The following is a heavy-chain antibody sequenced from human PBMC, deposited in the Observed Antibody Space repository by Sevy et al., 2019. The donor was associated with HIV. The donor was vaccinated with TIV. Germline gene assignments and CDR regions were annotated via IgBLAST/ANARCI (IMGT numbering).Heavy chain of an antibody. D-gene: IGHD2-2*01. Sequence: GESLKISCAASGFVFSDYWMSWVRQAPGKGLEWVANIKRDGSEKYYVASVKGRFTISRDNANTSLYLQMNSLRGEDTAVYYCARDCSSATCLWGMDVWGQGTMVTVSS. J-gene: IGHJ6*02. V-gene: IGHV3-7*03. CDR3: ARDCSSATCLWGMDV. CDR2: IKRDGSEK. CDR1: GFVFSDYW.